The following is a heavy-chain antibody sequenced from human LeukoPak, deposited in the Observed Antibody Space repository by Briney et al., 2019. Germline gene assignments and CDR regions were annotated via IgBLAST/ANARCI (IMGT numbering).Heavy chain of an antibody. Sequence: SETLSLTSTVSGGSISSHYWSWIRQPPGKGLEWIGYIYYSGSTNYNPSLKSRVTISVDTSKNQFSLKLSSVTAADTAVYYCARDGNAAAGFDYWGQGTLVTVSS. J-gene: IGHJ4*02. CDR1: GGSISSHY. D-gene: IGHD6-13*01. V-gene: IGHV4-59*11. CDR2: IYYSGST. CDR3: ARDGNAAAGFDY.